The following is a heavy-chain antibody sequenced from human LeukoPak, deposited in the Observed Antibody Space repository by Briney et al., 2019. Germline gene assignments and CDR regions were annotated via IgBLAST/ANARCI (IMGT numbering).Heavy chain of an antibody. CDR1: GYTFTGYY. Sequence: GASVKVSCKASGYTFTGYYMHWVRQAPGRGLEWMGWINPNSGGTNYAQKFQGRVTMTRDTSISTAYMELSRLRSDDTAVYYCARVRGIVVVPAARGNLDYWGQGTLVTVSS. V-gene: IGHV1-2*02. CDR2: INPNSGGT. CDR3: ARVRGIVVVPAARGNLDY. D-gene: IGHD2-2*01. J-gene: IGHJ4*02.